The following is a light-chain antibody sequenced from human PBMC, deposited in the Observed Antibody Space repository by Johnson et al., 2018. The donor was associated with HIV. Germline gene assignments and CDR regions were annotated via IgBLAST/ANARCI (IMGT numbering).Light chain of an antibody. J-gene: IGLJ1*01. CDR2: YNN. Sequence: HSVLTQPPSVSVDPGQKVTISCSGSSSNIGNNYVSWYQQLPGRAPKLLIYYNNTRPSGIPDRFSGSKSGTSANLRIRGLQPGEEADYYCVTWDSSLRVGFFGTGTKVSVL. V-gene: IGLV1-51*01. CDR1: SSNIGNNY. CDR3: VTWDSSLRVGF.